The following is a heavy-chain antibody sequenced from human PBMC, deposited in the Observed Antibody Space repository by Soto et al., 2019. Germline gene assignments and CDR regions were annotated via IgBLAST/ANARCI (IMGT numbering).Heavy chain of an antibody. V-gene: IGHV2-5*01. D-gene: IGHD6-6*01. CDR1: GFSLSTSGVG. CDR2: IYWNDDT. J-gene: IGHJ4*02. CDR3: ARSAPRSPFDY. Sequence: QITLKESGPTLVKPTQTLTLTCTFSGFSLSTSGVGVGWIRQPPGKALEWLALIYWNDDTRYSPSLKSRLTITRDTSKNQVVLTMTIMDPVDTATYYCARSAPRSPFDYWGQVTLVTVSS.